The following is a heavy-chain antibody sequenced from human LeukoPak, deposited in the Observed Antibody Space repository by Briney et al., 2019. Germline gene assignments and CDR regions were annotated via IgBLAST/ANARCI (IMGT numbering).Heavy chain of an antibody. J-gene: IGHJ4*02. D-gene: IGHD4-17*01. CDR1: GFTFSSYW. CDR3: ARDYGDYEGYFDY. V-gene: IGHV3-7*01. Sequence: GGSLRLSCAASGFTFSSYWMSWVPQAPGKGLGWVANIKQDGSEKYYVDSVKGRFTISRDNAKNSLYLQMNSLRAEDTAVYYCARDYGDYEGYFDYWGQGTLVTVSS. CDR2: IKQDGSEK.